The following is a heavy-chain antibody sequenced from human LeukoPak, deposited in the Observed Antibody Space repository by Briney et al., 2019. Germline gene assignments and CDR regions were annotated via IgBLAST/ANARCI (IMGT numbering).Heavy chain of an antibody. CDR2: INPNNGGT. J-gene: IGHJ5*02. D-gene: IGHD3-22*01. CDR3: ARDRPYYHFDGSGYYYTFDH. Sequence: GASVKVSCKTSGYTFSDHYLHWIRQAPGQGLEWMGWINPNNGGTKYAQKFQGRVTMTRDTSIDTAYMELSSLKSDDAAVFYCARDRPYYHFDGSGYYYTFDHWGQGTLLTVSS. V-gene: IGHV1-2*02. CDR1: GYTFSDHY.